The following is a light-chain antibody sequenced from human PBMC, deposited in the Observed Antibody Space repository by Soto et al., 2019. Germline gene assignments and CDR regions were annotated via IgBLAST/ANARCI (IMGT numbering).Light chain of an antibody. CDR3: QPYNNWPLT. CDR2: YTS. J-gene: IGKJ4*01. CDR1: QGIGDT. V-gene: IGKV3-15*01. Sequence: EVVMRQSPATLSVSQGEGATLSCRASQGIGDTLAWYQHKPGQTPRLLIYYTSTRATGVPTRFSGSRSRAEVTLTINSLQSEDFAVYYCQPYNNWPLTVGGGTKVEIK.